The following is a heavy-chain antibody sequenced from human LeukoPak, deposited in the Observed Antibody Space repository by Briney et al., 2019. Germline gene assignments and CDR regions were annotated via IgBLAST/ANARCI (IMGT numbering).Heavy chain of an antibody. Sequence: PGGSLRLSCAASGFTFSSYAMHWVRQAPGKGLEWVTFIQYDGSNKYYADSVKGRFTISRDNSKNTLYLQMNSLRAEDTAVYYCAKKWSGDYDSSGINDAFDIWGHGTMVTVSS. V-gene: IGHV3-30*02. CDR3: AKKWSGDYDSSGINDAFDI. D-gene: IGHD3-22*01. J-gene: IGHJ3*02. CDR2: IQYDGSNK. CDR1: GFTFSSYA.